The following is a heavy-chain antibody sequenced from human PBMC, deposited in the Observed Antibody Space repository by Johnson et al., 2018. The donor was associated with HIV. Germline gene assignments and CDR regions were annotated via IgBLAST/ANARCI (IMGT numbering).Heavy chain of an antibody. D-gene: IGHD1-26*01. CDR2: ISWNSDNI. J-gene: IGHJ3*02. CDR3: ASASSGSYYDQEPFDAFDI. Sequence: VQLVESGGGLVQPGRSLRLSCAPSGFTFDDYAMHWVRQAPGKGLEWVSGISWNSDNIAYADSVRGRFTIARDNAKNSLYLQMKSLRAEDTAVYYCASASSGSYYDQEPFDAFDIWGQGTMVTVSS. V-gene: IGHV3-9*01. CDR1: GFTFDDYA.